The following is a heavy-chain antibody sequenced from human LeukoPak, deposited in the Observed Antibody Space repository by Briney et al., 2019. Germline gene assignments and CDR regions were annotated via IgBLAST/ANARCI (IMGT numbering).Heavy chain of an antibody. D-gene: IGHD3-22*01. J-gene: IGHJ4*02. CDR2: ISGSGGNT. Sequence: GGSLRLSCAASGFTFSSYAMGWVRQAPGTGLEWVSAISGSGGNTYYADSVKGRFTISRDNSRNTLYLQMNSLRAEDTAVYYCARGPFDSSGYYRYYFDYWGQGTLVTVSS. CDR3: ARGPFDSSGYYRYYFDY. V-gene: IGHV3-23*01. CDR1: GFTFSSYA.